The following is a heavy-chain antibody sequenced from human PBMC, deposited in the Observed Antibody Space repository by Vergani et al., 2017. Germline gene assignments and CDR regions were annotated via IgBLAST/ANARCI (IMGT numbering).Heavy chain of an antibody. CDR3: AKVRMIRLAVAGPFDY. CDR1: GFTFSSYA. V-gene: IGHV3-23*01. J-gene: IGHJ4*02. Sequence: EVQLLESGGGLVQPGGSLRLSCAASGFTFSSYAMSWVRQAPGKGLEWVSAISGSGGSTYYADSVKGRFTISRDNSKNTLKLQMNSLRAEDTAVDYCAKVRMIRLAVAGPFDYWGQGTLVTVSS. CDR2: ISGSGGST. D-gene: IGHD6-19*01.